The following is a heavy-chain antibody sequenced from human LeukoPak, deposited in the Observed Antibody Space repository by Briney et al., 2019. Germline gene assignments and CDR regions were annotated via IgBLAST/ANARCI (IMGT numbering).Heavy chain of an antibody. Sequence: GGSLRLSCSASGFTFTNAWMSWVRQAPGKGLKWVGRIKSKTDGATTDYAAPVKGRFTISRDDSKNTLNLQMNSLKTEDTAVYYCTTDGVHTIMGVFDYWGQGTLLTVSS. J-gene: IGHJ4*02. V-gene: IGHV3-15*01. CDR2: IKSKTDGATT. D-gene: IGHD5-24*01. CDR1: GFTFTNAW. CDR3: TTDGVHTIMGVFDY.